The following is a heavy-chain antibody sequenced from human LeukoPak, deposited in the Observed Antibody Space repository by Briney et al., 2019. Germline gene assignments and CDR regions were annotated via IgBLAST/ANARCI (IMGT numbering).Heavy chain of an antibody. D-gene: IGHD4-17*01. Sequence: ASVKVSCKVSGYTLTELSMHWVRQAPGKGLEWMGGFDPEDGETIYAQKFQGRVTMTRDTSTSTVYMELSSLRSEDTAVYYCARGCTVTTYGYYYYYMDVWGKGTTVTVSS. CDR1: GYTLTELS. J-gene: IGHJ6*03. CDR2: FDPEDGET. V-gene: IGHV1-24*01. CDR3: ARGCTVTTYGYYYYYMDV.